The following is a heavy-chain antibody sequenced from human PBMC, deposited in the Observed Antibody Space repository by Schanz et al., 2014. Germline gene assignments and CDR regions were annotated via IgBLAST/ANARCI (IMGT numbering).Heavy chain of an antibody. J-gene: IGHJ4*02. CDR2: INGNGGIT. CDR3: VPMSIAAH. D-gene: IGHD6-6*01. CDR1: GFTFSTYA. Sequence: EEQLVESGGGSLQPGGSLRLSCSASGFTFSTYAMSWVRQAPGKGLEWVSAINGNGGITYYADPVKGRFTISRDNSKNTLYLQMKSLRVEDTAVYYCVPMSIAAHWGQGTLVTVSS. V-gene: IGHV3-23*04.